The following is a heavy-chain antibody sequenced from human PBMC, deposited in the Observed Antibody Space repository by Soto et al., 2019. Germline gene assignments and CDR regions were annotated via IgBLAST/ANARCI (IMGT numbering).Heavy chain of an antibody. CDR1: DGSIISGGYS. J-gene: IGHJ4*02. CDR3: ASGQQLVRNY. D-gene: IGHD6-13*01. CDR2: IYHSGST. Sequence: TLSLTCAVSDGSIISGGYSWILIRQPPGKGLEWIGYIYHSGSTYYNPSLKSRVTISVDRSKNQFSLKLSSVTAADTAVYYCASGQQLVRNYWGQGTLVT. V-gene: IGHV4-30-2*01.